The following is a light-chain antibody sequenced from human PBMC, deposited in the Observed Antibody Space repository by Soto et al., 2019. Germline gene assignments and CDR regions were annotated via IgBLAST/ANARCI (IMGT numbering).Light chain of an antibody. V-gene: IGLV2-14*01. Sequence: QSALTQPASVSGPPGQSITISCTGASGDVGGYNYVSWYQQRPGKAPKLMIFDVNNRPSGVSNRFSGSKSGNTASLTISGLQAEDEADYYGCSYTSSTTCVFGPGTKLTVL. CDR2: DVN. J-gene: IGLJ1*01. CDR3: CSYTSSTTCV. CDR1: SGDVGGYNY.